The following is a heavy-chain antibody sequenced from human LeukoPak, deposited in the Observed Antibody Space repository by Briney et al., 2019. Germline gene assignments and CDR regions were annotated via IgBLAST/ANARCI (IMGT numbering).Heavy chain of an antibody. CDR2: ISWNSGSI. CDR3: AKDVSRMSYYYMDV. V-gene: IGHV3-9*03. CDR1: GFTFDDYA. J-gene: IGHJ6*03. Sequence: SLKISCAASGFTFDDYAMHWVRQAPGKGLEWVSGISWNSGSIGYADSVKGRFTISRDNAKNSLYLQMNSLRAEDMALYYCAKDVSRMSYYYMDVWGKGTTVTVSS. D-gene: IGHD2-15*01.